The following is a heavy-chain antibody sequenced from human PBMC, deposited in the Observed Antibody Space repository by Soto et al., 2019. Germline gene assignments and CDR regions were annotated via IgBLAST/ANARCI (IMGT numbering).Heavy chain of an antibody. Sequence: PSQTLSLTCAISGDSVSSNSAAWNWIRQSPSRGLEWLGRTYYRSKWYNDYAVSVKSRITINPDTSKNQFSLQLNSVTPEDTAVYYCARDIQGRGITGTTFEYWGQGTLVTVSS. CDR1: GDSVSSNSAA. V-gene: IGHV6-1*01. CDR2: TYYRSKWYN. CDR3: ARDIQGRGITGTTFEY. D-gene: IGHD1-7*01. J-gene: IGHJ4*02.